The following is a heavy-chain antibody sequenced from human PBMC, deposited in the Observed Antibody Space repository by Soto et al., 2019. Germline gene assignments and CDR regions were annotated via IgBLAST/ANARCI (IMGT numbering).Heavy chain of an antibody. V-gene: IGHV3-7*01. Sequence: PGGSLRLSCAASGFTFSSYWMSWVRQAPGKGLEWVANLKQDGSEKYYVDSVKGRFTISRDNAKNSLYLQMNSLRAEDTAVYYCARDRRTYYDFWSGYYPDYYYMDVWGKGTTVTVSS. D-gene: IGHD3-3*01. J-gene: IGHJ6*03. CDR3: ARDRRTYYDFWSGYYPDYYYMDV. CDR2: LKQDGSEK. CDR1: GFTFSSYW.